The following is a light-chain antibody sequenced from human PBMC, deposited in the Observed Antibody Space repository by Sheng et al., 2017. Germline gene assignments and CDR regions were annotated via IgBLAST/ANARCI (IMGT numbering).Light chain of an antibody. CDR1: QSISSW. Sequence: DIQMTQSPSTLSASIGDSVTITCRASQSISSWLAWYQHKPGKAPKLLIYQASRLQSGVPSRFSGSGSGTEFTLTISSLQPDDFATYYCQQYKDYLGTFGQGTKVDFK. CDR2: QAS. CDR3: QQYKDYLGT. J-gene: IGKJ1*01. V-gene: IGKV1-5*03.